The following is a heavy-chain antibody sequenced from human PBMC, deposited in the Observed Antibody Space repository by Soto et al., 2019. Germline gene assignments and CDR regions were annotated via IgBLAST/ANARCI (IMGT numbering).Heavy chain of an antibody. D-gene: IGHD2-21*01. V-gene: IGHV4-30-4*01. CDR3: ARAMWTVSPPYFDF. CDR2: IYYSGGT. CDR1: GGFISTGDYC. Sequence: QVRLQESGPGLVKPSQTLSLTCTVSGGFISTGDYCWSWIRQPPGKGLEWIGFIYYSGGTYYNPSLKSRVTTSIDTPKKQFSLKLSSLTDADTTVYYCARAMWTVSPPYFDFWGLGTLVTVSS. J-gene: IGHJ4*02.